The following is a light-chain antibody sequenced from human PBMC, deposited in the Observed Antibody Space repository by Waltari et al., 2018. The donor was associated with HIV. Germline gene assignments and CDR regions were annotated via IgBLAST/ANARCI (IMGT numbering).Light chain of an antibody. Sequence: QSALTQPASVSGSPGQSITVSCTGTSSDIGAYNYVSWYQQTPGTAPKLVIYEVSKRPSGISYRFSGSKSGNTASLTISGLQTEDEGDYYCSSFTTSNSLLFGGGTKVTVL. CDR2: EVS. V-gene: IGLV2-14*01. CDR1: SSDIGAYNY. CDR3: SSFTTSNSLL. J-gene: IGLJ2*01.